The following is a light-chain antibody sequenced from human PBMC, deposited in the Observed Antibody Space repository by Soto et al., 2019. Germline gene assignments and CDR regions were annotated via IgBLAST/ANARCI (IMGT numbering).Light chain of an antibody. CDR2: GNG. CDR1: SSNIGAGYE. CDR3: QSYXKXXTXXX. J-gene: IGLJ1*01. V-gene: IGLV1-40*01. Sequence: QSVLTQPPSVSGAPGQRVTISCTGTSSNIGAGYEVHWYHQLPGTAPKLLVSGNGNRPSGVPDRLSASKSGTSASLAITGLQAEDEGHYYCQSYXKXXTXXXFG.